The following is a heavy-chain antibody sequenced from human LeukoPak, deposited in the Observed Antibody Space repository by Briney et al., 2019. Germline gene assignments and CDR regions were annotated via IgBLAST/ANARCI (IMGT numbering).Heavy chain of an antibody. CDR2: ITPGGRET. CDR1: KFEHSYLW. J-gene: IGHJ6*01. Sequence: PGVSVTLSCVALKFEHSYLWVMGPPRAPGGGGVGVANITPGGRETFYLEPVRGRFTISRDNAKHSLYLQMNSLRAEDTAVYYCATFVGTVAAGYTVPGGLLVWGKGTTVSVSS. V-gene: IGHV3-7*01. CDR3: ATFVGTVAAGYTVPGGLLV. D-gene: IGHD3-9*01.